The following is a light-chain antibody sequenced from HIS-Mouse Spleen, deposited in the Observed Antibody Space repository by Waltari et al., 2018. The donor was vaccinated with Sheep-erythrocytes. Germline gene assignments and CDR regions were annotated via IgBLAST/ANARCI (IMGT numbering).Light chain of an antibody. V-gene: IGLV2-14*01. Sequence: QSALTQPASVSGSPGQSITISCPGTSRDVGGYNYVSWYQQHPGKAPKLRIYEVSNRPSGVSNRFSGSKSGNTASLTISGLQAEDEADYYCSSYTSSSTQVFGGGTKLTVL. CDR3: SSYTSSSTQV. CDR2: EVS. J-gene: IGLJ2*01. CDR1: SRDVGGYNY.